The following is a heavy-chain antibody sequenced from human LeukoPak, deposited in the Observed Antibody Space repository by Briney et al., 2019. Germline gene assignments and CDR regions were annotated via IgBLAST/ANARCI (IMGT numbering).Heavy chain of an antibody. CDR3: AKEVPYTGDGTGYYYPRYFDY. D-gene: IGHD3-22*01. Sequence: GGSLRLSCATSGFTFSTYAMNWVRRAPGKGLEWVSAISNSGSTTYYADSVKGRFTISRDKSKNTLYLQMTSLRAEDTAVYYCAKEVPYTGDGTGYYYPRYFDYWGQGTLVTVSS. CDR2: ISNSGSTT. J-gene: IGHJ4*02. V-gene: IGHV3-23*01. CDR1: GFTFSTYA.